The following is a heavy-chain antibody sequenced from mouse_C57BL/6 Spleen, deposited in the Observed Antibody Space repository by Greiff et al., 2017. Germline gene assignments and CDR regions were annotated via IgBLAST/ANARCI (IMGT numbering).Heavy chain of an antibody. Sequence: EVKLVESGGGLVKPGGSLKLSCAASGFTFSDYGMHWVRQAPEKGLEWVAYISSGSSTIYYADTVKGRFTISRDNAKNTLFLQMTSLRSEDTAMYYCARSPGSSLYWYFDVWGTGTTVTVSS. J-gene: IGHJ1*03. D-gene: IGHD1-1*01. CDR3: ARSPGSSLYWYFDV. CDR2: ISSGSSTI. V-gene: IGHV5-17*01. CDR1: GFTFSDYG.